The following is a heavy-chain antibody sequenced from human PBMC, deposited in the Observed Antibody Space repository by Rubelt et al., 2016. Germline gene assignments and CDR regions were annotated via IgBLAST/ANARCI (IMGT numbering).Heavy chain of an antibody. CDR3: ASSYLGSYLDY. Sequence: VQLQQWGAGLLKPSETLSLTCGVYGGPFSGYYWSWIRQPPGKGLEWIGEINHRGSTNYNPSLKSRVTISVDTSKNQFSLRLNSVTAADTAVYYCASSYLGSYLDYWGQGTLVTVSS. CDR1: GGPFSGYY. D-gene: IGHD1-26*01. J-gene: IGHJ4*02. CDR2: INHRGST. V-gene: IGHV4-34*01.